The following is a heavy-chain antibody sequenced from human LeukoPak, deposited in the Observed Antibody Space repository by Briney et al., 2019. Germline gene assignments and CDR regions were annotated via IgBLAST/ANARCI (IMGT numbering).Heavy chain of an antibody. CDR1: GGSISSGGYS. V-gene: IGHV4-30-2*01. Sequence: SQTLSLTCAVSGGSISSGGYSWSWIRQPPGKGLEWIGYIYHSGSTYYNPSLKSRVTISVDRSKNQFSLKLSSVTAADTAVYYCARDASGSIDYWGQGTLVTASS. J-gene: IGHJ4*02. D-gene: IGHD3-22*01. CDR2: IYHSGST. CDR3: ARDASGSIDY.